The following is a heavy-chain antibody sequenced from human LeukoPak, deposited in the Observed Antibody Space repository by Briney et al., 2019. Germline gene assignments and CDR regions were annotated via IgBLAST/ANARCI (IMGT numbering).Heavy chain of an antibody. J-gene: IGHJ4*02. Sequence: SETLSLTCTVSGGSVSSGGYYWSWIRQPPGKGVEWIGYIYYRGSTNYNPSLKSRVTFSVDTSKNQFSLKLNSVTAADTAVYYCARGGDYGDLRYFDYWGQGTLVTVSS. CDR2: IYYRGST. V-gene: IGHV4-61*08. D-gene: IGHD4-17*01. CDR3: ARGGDYGDLRYFDY. CDR1: GGSVSSGGYY.